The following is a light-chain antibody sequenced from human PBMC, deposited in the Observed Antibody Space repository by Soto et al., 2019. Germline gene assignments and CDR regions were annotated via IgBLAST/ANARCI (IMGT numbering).Light chain of an antibody. Sequence: DIQMTQSPSTRSASIGDRVTITCRASQIIGSSLAWYQHKPGKAPKLLIYDALTLQSGVPSRYSGSESGTEFTLTISSLQPGDSATYSCQQYYSYPYTFGQGTKLEI. CDR1: QIIGSS. J-gene: IGKJ2*01. V-gene: IGKV1-5*01. CDR2: DAL. CDR3: QQYYSYPYT.